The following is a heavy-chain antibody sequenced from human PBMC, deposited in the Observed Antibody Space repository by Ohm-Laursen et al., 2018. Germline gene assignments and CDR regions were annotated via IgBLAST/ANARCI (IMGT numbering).Heavy chain of an antibody. CDR1: GGSISIYY. D-gene: IGHD6-19*01. CDR3: ARGFSGWSFDY. V-gene: IGHV4-59*12. J-gene: IGHJ4*02. CDR2: IHYSGST. Sequence: GTLSLTCTVSGGSISIYYWNWIRQSPGKGLEWIGNIHYSGSTNYNPSLKGRLTISVDTSKNQFSLKLSSVTAADTAVYYCARGFSGWSFDYWGQGTLVTASS.